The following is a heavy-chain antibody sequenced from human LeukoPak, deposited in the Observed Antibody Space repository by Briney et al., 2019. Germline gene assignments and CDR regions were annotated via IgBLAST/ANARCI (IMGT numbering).Heavy chain of an antibody. J-gene: IGHJ5*02. CDR3: ARAWATGVRGSLNWFDP. CDR2: INHSGST. V-gene: IGHV4-34*01. D-gene: IGHD3-10*01. Sequence: SETLSLTCAVYGGSFSGYYWSWIRQPPGKGLEWIWEINHSGSTNYNPSLKSRVTISVDTSKNQFSLKLSSVTAADTAVYYYARAWATGVRGSLNWFDPWGQGTLVTVSS. CDR1: GGSFSGYY.